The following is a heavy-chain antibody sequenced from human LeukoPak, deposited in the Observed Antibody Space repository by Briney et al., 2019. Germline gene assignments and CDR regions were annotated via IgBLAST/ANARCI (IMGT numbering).Heavy chain of an antibody. D-gene: IGHD4/OR15-4a*01. CDR3: KTGALDI. CDR1: GFTFSDFA. V-gene: IGHV3-49*04. Sequence: GGSLRLSCTTSGFTFSDFAISWVRQAPGKGLEWVGFIRSKDYGGATYYAASVKGRFTITRDDSKGIAYLQMRSLKIEDTAVYCAKTGALDIWGQGTMLTVSS. CDR2: IRSKDYGGAT. J-gene: IGHJ3*02.